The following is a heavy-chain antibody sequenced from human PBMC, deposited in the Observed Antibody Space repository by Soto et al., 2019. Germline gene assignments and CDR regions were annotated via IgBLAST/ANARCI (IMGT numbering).Heavy chain of an antibody. J-gene: IGHJ4*02. CDR2: ISGSGGST. Sequence: GGSLRLSCAASGFTFSSYAMSWVRQAPGKGLEWVSAISGSGGSTYYADSVKGRFTISRDNSKNTLYLQMNSLRAEDTAVYYCAKDLSSGGNYYGSGSYYHPWGQGTLVTVSS. CDR3: AKDLSSGGNYYGSGSYYHP. D-gene: IGHD3-10*01. V-gene: IGHV3-23*01. CDR1: GFTFSSYA.